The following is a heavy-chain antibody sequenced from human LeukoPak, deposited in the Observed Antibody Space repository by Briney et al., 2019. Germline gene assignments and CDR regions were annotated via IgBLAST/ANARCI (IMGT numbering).Heavy chain of an antibody. Sequence: SEPLSLTCTVSGGSISSNYSSWIRQPPGKGLEWIGYIYYSGSTNSNPSLKSRVTISVDTSKNQFSLKLSYVTAADTAVYYCASIGYRTSWYQVDHWGKGNLVTVSS. V-gene: IGHV4-59*01. D-gene: IGHD6-13*01. CDR3: ASIGYRTSWYQVDH. CDR2: IYYSGST. J-gene: IGHJ4*02. CDR1: GGSISSNY.